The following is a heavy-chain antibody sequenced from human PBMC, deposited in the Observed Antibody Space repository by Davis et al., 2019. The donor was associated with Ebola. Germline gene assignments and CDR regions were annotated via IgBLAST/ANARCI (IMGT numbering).Heavy chain of an antibody. Sequence: ASVKVPCKASGYTFSNYGITWVRQAPGQGLEWVGWISVDKGITNYVQKLRGRVTMTTDTSTSTAYMELRSLRPDDTAVYYCARGGGSTQSGIDFWGQGTLVTVSS. J-gene: IGHJ4*02. D-gene: IGHD3-10*01. CDR1: GYTFSNYG. CDR3: ARGGGSTQSGIDF. V-gene: IGHV1-18*01. CDR2: ISVDKGIT.